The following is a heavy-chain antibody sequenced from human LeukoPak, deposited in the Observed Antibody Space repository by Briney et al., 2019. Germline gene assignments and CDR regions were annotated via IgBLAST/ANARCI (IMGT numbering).Heavy chain of an antibody. CDR2: IYPGYSDA. CDR3: VRFALSSSLDH. CDR1: GYRLTNNW. J-gene: IGHJ5*02. V-gene: IGHV5-51*01. D-gene: IGHD6-13*01. Sequence: GESLKISCKISGYRLTNNWIGRVRQVPGKGLEWMGLIYPGYSDAKYSPSVQGQVTLSVDTSISTAYLQLGGLRASDTAIYYCVRFALSSSLDHWGQGTLVTVSS.